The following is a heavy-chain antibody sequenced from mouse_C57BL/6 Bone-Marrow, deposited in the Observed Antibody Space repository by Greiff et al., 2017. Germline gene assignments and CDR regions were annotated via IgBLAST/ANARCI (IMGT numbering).Heavy chain of an antibody. CDR3: ARDGVFYYYGSSTVDY. V-gene: IGHV1-55*01. CDR2: IYPGSGST. CDR1: GYTFTSYW. J-gene: IGHJ2*01. D-gene: IGHD1-1*01. Sequence: VQLQQPGAELVKPGASVKMSCKASGYTFTSYWITWVKQRPGQGLEWIGDIYPGSGSTNYNEKFKSKATLTVDTSSSTAYMQLSSLTSEDSAVYYCARDGVFYYYGSSTVDYWGQGTTLTVSS.